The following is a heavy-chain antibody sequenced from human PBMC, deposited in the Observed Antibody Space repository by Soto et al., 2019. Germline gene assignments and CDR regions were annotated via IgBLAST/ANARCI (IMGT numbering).Heavy chain of an antibody. CDR1: GCSVSSNRAA. Sequence: SQALSLTCAISGCSVSSNRAAWDWITQSPSRGLEWLGRTYYRPKWNNDYAISVKNRITINPDTSKNQFSLQLHSVTPEDTAVYYCARESGYVSGWVARWFLPWGPGILLTV. CDR3: ARESGYVSGWVARWFLP. J-gene: IGHJ5*02. V-gene: IGHV6-1*01. CDR2: TYYRPKWNN. D-gene: IGHD6-19*01.